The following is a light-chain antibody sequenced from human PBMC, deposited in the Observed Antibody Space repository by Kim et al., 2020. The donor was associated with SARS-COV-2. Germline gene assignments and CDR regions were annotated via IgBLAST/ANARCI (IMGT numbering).Light chain of an antibody. CDR1: ESISTY. CDR2: ATS. Sequence: DIQMTQSPSSLSASVGDRVTITCRASESISTYLNWYQQKPGKAPKLLIYATSTLQSGVPSRFSGSGSGTDFTLTISSLHPEDFATYFCQQSYSTLRWTFGQGTKVDI. V-gene: IGKV1-39*01. J-gene: IGKJ1*01. CDR3: QQSYSTLRWT.